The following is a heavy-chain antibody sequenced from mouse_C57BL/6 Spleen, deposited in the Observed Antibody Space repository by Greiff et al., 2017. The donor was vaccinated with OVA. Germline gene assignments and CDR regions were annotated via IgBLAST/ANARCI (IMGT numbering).Heavy chain of an antibody. CDR3: TSTGTVYYFDY. V-gene: IGHV6-3*01. D-gene: IGHD4-1*02. CDR1: GFTFSNYW. CDR2: ISLKSDNYAT. Sequence: EVQVVESGGGLVQPGGSMKLSCVASGFTFSNYWMNWVRQSPEKGLEWVAQISLKSDNYATHYAESVKGRFTSSRDDSKSSVYLQMNNLRAEDTGIYYCTSTGTVYYFDYWGQGTTLTVSS. J-gene: IGHJ2*01.